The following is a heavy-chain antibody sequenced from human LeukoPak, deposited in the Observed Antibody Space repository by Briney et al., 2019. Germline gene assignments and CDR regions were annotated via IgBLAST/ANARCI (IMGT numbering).Heavy chain of an antibody. V-gene: IGHV3-74*01. CDR2: INSDGSST. D-gene: IGHD5-12*01. Sequence: GGSLRLSCAASGFTFSRHWMHWVRQAPGKGLVWVSRINSDGSSTSYADSAKGRFTISRDNAKNTLYPQMNSLRAEDTAVYYCKSGIVATIGDYWGQGTLVTASS. J-gene: IGHJ4*02. CDR1: GFTFSRHW. CDR3: KSGIVATIGDY.